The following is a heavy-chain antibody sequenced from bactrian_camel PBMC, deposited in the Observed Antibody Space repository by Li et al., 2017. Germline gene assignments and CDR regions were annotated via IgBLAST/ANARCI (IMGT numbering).Heavy chain of an antibody. CDR1: GFTFSAYN. V-gene: IGHV3S33*01. D-gene: IGHD5*01. CDR2: INRAGDMT. CDR3: AAEPRGSAS. J-gene: IGHJ6*01. Sequence: HVQLVESGGGLVQPGGSLRLSCAASGFTFSAYNMNWVRQAPGKGLEWVSGINRAGDMTDYADSVKGRFTMFRDNRRNTLYLQVNNLKPEDMAVYYCAAEPRGSASWGQGTQVTVS.